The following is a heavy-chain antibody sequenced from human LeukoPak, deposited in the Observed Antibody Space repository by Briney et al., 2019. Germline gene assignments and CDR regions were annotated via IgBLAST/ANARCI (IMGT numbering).Heavy chain of an antibody. CDR2: ISISGSTI. J-gene: IGHJ1*01. V-gene: IGHV3-11*01. CDR3: ARSSDSSSLRYFQH. D-gene: IGHD6-6*01. CDR1: GFTFTDYF. Sequence: GGSLRLSCAASGFTFTDYFMNWIRQAPGKGLEWVSSISISGSTIYYADSVKGRFTISRDNAKNSLYLQMNSLRAEDTAVYYCARSSDSSSLRYFQHWGQGTLVTVSS.